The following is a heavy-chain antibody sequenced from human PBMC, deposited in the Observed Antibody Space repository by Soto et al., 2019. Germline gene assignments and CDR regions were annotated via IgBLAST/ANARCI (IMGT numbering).Heavy chain of an antibody. CDR2: IYYRGNA. CDR3: ARQGFEDIVVVVAATLFARSGMDV. CDR1: DDSINSDKYY. J-gene: IGHJ6*04. D-gene: IGHD2-15*01. V-gene: IGHV4-39*01. Sequence: SSETLSLTCSVSDDSINSDKYYWGWIRQPPGKGLEWIGSIYYRGNAYYNPSLQTRVTISVDTSKNQFSLKLSSVTAADTAVYYCARQGFEDIVVVVAATLFARSGMDVWGKGTTVTVSS.